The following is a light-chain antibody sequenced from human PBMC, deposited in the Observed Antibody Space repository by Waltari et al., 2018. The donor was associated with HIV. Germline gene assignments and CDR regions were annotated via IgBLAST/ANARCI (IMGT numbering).Light chain of an antibody. CDR3: AAWDDSLNGHVV. Sequence: ISCSGSNSNVGTNTVNWYQQIPGTAPKLLIYSNNQRPSGVPDRFSGSKSGASASLAISGLQSEDEADYFCAAWDDSLNGHVVFGGGTKLTVL. J-gene: IGLJ2*01. CDR2: SNN. CDR1: NSNVGTNT. V-gene: IGLV1-44*01.